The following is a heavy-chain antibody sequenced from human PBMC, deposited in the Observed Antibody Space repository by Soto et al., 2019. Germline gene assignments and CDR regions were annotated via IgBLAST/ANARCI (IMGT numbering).Heavy chain of an antibody. Sequence: LRLSCAASGFTFSSYAMSWVRQAPWKGLEWVSAISGSGGSTYYADSVKGRFTISRDNSKNTLYLQMNSLRAEDTAVYYCAKDEAYSSSSGSYYYGMDVWGQGTTVTVSS. V-gene: IGHV3-23*01. CDR1: GFTFSSYA. J-gene: IGHJ6*02. D-gene: IGHD6-6*01. CDR3: AKDEAYSSSSGSYYYGMDV. CDR2: ISGSGGST.